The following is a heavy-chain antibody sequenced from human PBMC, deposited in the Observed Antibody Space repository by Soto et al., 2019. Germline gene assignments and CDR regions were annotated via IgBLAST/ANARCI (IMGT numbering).Heavy chain of an antibody. CDR3: ARGSGRQWLVQHYFDY. D-gene: IGHD6-19*01. CDR2: MNPNSGNT. J-gene: IGHJ4*02. V-gene: IGHV1-8*01. CDR1: GYTFTSYD. Sequence: QVQLVQSGAEVKKPGASVKVSCKASGYTFTSYDINWVRQATGQGLEWMGWMNPNSGNTGYAQKFEGRVTMTRKTSISTAYMELSSLRSEDTAVYYCARGSGRQWLVQHYFDYWGQGTLVTVSS.